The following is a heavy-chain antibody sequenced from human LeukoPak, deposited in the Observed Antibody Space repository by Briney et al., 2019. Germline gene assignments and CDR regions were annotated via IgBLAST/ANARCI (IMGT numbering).Heavy chain of an antibody. J-gene: IGHJ5*02. CDR3: ARVDYDSSA. CDR1: GFTFNTYG. V-gene: IGHV3-30*02. D-gene: IGHD3-22*01. CDR2: IRNDGINK. Sequence: PGGSLRLSCAASGFTFNTYGMHWVRQAPGKGLQWVTFIRNDGINKYYSDSVKGRFTISRDNAKNSLYLQMNSLRAEDTAVYYCARVDYDSSAWGQGTLVTVSS.